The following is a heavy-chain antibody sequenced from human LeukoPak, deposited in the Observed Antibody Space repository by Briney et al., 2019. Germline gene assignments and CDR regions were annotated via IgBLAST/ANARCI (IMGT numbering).Heavy chain of an antibody. J-gene: IGHJ6*03. Sequence: KSSQTLSLTCTVSGGSISSGSYYWSWIRQPAGKGLEWIGRISTSGSTNYNPSLKSRVTISVDTSKKQFSLKLSSVTAADTAVYYCARDDPYYYYXMDVWGKGTTVTVSS. V-gene: IGHV4-61*02. CDR2: ISTSGST. CDR3: ARDDPYYYYXMDV. CDR1: GGSISSGSYY.